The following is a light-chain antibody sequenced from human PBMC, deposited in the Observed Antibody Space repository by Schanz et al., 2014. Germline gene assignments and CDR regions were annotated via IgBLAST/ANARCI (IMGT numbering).Light chain of an antibody. Sequence: EIVLTQSPATLSLSPGERATLSCRASQSLGSFLAWYQQKPGQAPRLLIYGASTRATGIPAKFSGSGSGTDFTLTISRLEPEDFAVYYCQQYGSSPPYTFGQGTKLEIK. CDR1: QSLGSF. CDR2: GAS. V-gene: IGKV3-20*01. J-gene: IGKJ2*01. CDR3: QQYGSSPPYT.